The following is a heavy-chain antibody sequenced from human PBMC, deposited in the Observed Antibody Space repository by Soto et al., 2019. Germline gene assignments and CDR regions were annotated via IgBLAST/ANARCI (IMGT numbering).Heavy chain of an antibody. D-gene: IGHD1-7*01. J-gene: IGHJ4*02. CDR2: IIPIFGTA. V-gene: IGHV1-69*06. CDR1: GGTFSSYA. CDR3: ARDGSITGTTSGFDY. Sequence: QVQLVQSGAEVKKPGSSVKVSCKASGGTFSSYAISWVRQAPGQGLEWMGGIIPIFGTANYAQKFQGRVTITADKSTSTAYMELSSLRSEDTAVYYCARDGSITGTTSGFDYWGLGTLVTVSS.